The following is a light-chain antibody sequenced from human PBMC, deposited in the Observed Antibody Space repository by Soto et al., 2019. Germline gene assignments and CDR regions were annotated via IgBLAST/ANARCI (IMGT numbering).Light chain of an antibody. CDR2: EDT. Sequence: QSVLTQPPSVSGSPGQSVTISCTGTSSDFGSYNRVPWYQRPPGTGPKLMIYEDTKRPPAVSNRFSASNSGNTASLPISGLRAEDEADYFCCSYVSGGTYVFGTGTKVTVL. CDR1: SSDFGSYNR. V-gene: IGLV2-18*02. CDR3: CSYVSGGTYV. J-gene: IGLJ1*01.